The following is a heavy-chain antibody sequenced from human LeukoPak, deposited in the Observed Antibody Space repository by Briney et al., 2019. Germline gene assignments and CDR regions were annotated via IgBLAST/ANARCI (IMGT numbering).Heavy chain of an antibody. Sequence: SETLSLTCTVSGGSISSYYWSWIRQPPGKGLEWIGYIYYSGSINYNPSLKSRVTISVDTSKNQFSLKLSSVTAADTAVYYCARGRRTYYDILTGYYFDYWGQGTLVTVSS. CDR2: IYYSGSI. V-gene: IGHV4-59*01. CDR1: GGSISSYY. D-gene: IGHD3-9*01. J-gene: IGHJ4*02. CDR3: ARGRRTYYDILTGYYFDY.